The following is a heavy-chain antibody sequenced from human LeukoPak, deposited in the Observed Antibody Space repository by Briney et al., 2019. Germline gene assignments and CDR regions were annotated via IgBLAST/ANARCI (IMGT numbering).Heavy chain of an antibody. CDR3: ARTGSTGGY. Sequence: SETLSLTCTVSGGSVSGGNYYCSWIRQPPGKGLEWIGYIHYSGSTVYNPSLKSRVTMSIDTSKNQFSLNLSSVTAADTAVYHCARTGSTGGYWGQGTLVTVSS. D-gene: IGHD1-1*01. CDR2: IHYSGST. J-gene: IGHJ4*02. CDR1: GGSVSGGNYY. V-gene: IGHV4-61*01.